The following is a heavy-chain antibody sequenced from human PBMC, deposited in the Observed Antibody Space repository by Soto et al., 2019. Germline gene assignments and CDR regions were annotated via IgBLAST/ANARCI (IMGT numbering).Heavy chain of an antibody. D-gene: IGHD3-10*01. Sequence: SETLSLTCAVSGASISSGGAYYWSWIRQSPGKGLEWIGYIHYSGSTYYNSSLKSRVTMSVDTAKNRFSLKVSSVTAADTAVYYCSRSPKGIGNFDFWGQGTLVPVDS. CDR2: IHYSGST. J-gene: IGHJ4*02. CDR1: GASISSGGAYY. CDR3: SRSPKGIGNFDF. V-gene: IGHV4-30-4*01.